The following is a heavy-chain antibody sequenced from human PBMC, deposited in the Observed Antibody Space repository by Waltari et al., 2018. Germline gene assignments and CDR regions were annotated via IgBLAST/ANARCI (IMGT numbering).Heavy chain of an antibody. CDR1: GYTFTSSD. J-gene: IGHJ4*02. Sequence: QVQLVQSGAEVKKPGASVKVSCKASGYTFTSSDINWVAPDTGQGLEWMGWMNPNSGNTGYAQKFQGRVTMTRNTSISTAYMELSSLRSEDTAVYYCARVKRYYDILTGSGSYFDYWGQGTLVTVSS. CDR3: ARVKRYYDILTGSGSYFDY. D-gene: IGHD3-9*01. CDR2: MNPNSGNT. V-gene: IGHV1-8*01.